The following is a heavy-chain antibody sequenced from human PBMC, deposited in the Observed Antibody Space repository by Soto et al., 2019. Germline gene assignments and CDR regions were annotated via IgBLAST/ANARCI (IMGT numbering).Heavy chain of an antibody. CDR3: ATGKRFGELVPLPFDY. Sequence: ASVKVSCKASGYTFTSYGISWVRQAPGQGLEWMGWISAYNGNTNYAQRLQGRVTMTTDTSTSTAYMELRSLRSEDTAVYYCATGKRFGELVPLPFDYWGQGTLVTVSS. D-gene: IGHD3-10*01. J-gene: IGHJ4*02. V-gene: IGHV1-18*01. CDR2: ISAYNGNT. CDR1: GYTFTSYG.